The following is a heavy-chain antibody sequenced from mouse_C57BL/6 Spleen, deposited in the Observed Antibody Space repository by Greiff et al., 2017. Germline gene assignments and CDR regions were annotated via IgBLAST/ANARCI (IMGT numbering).Heavy chain of an antibody. V-gene: IGHV1-82*01. Sequence: QVQLQQSGPELVKPGASVKISCKASGYAFSSSWMNWVKQRPGKGLEWIGRIYPGDGDTNYNGKFKGKATLTAYKSSSTAYMQLSRLTSEDSAVYFCARSGDYDVRLAYWGQGTLVTVSA. CDR2: IYPGDGDT. D-gene: IGHD2-4*01. J-gene: IGHJ3*01. CDR3: ARSGDYDVRLAY. CDR1: GYAFSSSW.